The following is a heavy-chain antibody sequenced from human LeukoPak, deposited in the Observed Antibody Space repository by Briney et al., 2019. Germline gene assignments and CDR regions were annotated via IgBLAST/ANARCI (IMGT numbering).Heavy chain of an antibody. V-gene: IGHV4-39*01. J-gene: IGHJ3*02. Sequence: PSETLSLTCTVSGGSISSSSYYWGWIRQPPGKGLAWIGSIYYSGSTYYNPSLKSRVTISVDTSKNQFSLKLSSVTAADTAVYYCARGDRVDYAFDIWGQGTMVTVSS. CDR2: IYYSGST. CDR1: GGSISSSSYY. D-gene: IGHD3-9*01. CDR3: ARGDRVDYAFDI.